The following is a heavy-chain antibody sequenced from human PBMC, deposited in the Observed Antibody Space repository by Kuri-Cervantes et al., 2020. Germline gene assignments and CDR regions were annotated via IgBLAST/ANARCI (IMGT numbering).Heavy chain of an antibody. J-gene: IGHJ6*02. V-gene: IGHV1-2*02. CDR3: ATVSLYYYGMDV. Sequence: ASVKVSCKASGYTFTGYYMHWMRQAPGQGLERMGWINPNSGGTNYAQKFQGRVTMTRDTSISTAYMELSRLRSEDTAVYYCATVSLYYYGMDVWGQGTTVTVSS. CDR2: INPNSGGT. CDR1: GYTFTGYY.